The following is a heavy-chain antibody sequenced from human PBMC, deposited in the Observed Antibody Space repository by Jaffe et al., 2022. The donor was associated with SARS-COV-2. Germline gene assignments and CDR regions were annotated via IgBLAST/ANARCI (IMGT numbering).Heavy chain of an antibody. CDR2: IYYSGTT. Sequence: QLQLQESGPGLVKPSETLSLTCTVSGGSISSTNFYWAWVRQPPGKGLEFIDSIYYSGTTYYNPSLRSRVTISVDTSKNQFSLGLSSVTAADTAIYYCAKWIGTPTMTFDLWGQGILVTVSS. V-gene: IGHV4-39*01. CDR1: GGSISSTNFY. J-gene: IGHJ4*02. CDR3: AKWIGTPTMTFDL. D-gene: IGHD3-22*01.